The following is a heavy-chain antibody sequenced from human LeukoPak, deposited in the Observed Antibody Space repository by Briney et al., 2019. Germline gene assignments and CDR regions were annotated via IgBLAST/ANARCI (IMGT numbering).Heavy chain of an antibody. J-gene: IGHJ6*02. CDR1: GFTFSSYS. V-gene: IGHV3-21*01. CDR3: ARATGIAAAGTTVVLGMDV. D-gene: IGHD6-13*01. Sequence: GGSLRLSCAASGFTFSSYSMNWVRQAPGKGLEWVSPISSSSSYIYYAYSVKGRFTISRDNAKNSLYLQMNSLRAEDTAVYYCARATGIAAAGTTVVLGMDVWGQGTTVTVSS. CDR2: ISSSSSYI.